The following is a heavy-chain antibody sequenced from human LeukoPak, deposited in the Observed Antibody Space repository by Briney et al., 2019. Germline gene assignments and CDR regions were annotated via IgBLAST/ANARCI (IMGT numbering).Heavy chain of an antibody. CDR1: GFTFSSYA. Sequence: PGGSLRLSCAASGFTFSSYAMSWVRQAPGKGLEWVSAISGSGGSTYYADSVKGWFTISRDNSKNTLYLQMNSLRAEDTAVYYCAKAGGSSWRLYYFDYWGQGTLVTVSS. D-gene: IGHD6-13*01. V-gene: IGHV3-23*01. CDR3: AKAGGSSWRLYYFDY. CDR2: ISGSGGST. J-gene: IGHJ4*02.